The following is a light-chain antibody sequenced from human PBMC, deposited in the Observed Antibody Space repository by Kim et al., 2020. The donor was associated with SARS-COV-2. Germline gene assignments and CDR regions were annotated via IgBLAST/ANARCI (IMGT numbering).Light chain of an antibody. Sequence: LSPGERATLSCRASQSIGNWLAWYQQKSGQAPRLLIYDASNRATGIPARFSGSGSGTDFTLSISSLEPEDFAVYYCQQRRTWPLTFGGGTKVDIK. CDR1: QSIGNW. J-gene: IGKJ4*01. V-gene: IGKV3-11*01. CDR3: QQRRTWPLT. CDR2: DAS.